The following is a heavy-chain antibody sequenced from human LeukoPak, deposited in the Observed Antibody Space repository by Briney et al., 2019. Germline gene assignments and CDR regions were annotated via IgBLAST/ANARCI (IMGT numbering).Heavy chain of an antibody. Sequence: PSETLSLTCTVSGGSISSSSYYWGWIRQPPGKGLEWIGSIYYSGSTYYNPSLKSRVTISVDTSKNQFSLKLSSVTAADTAVYYCARDQSQTAMLEIRSPDDNWFDPWGQGTLVTVSS. CDR2: IYYSGST. CDR1: GGSISSSSYY. D-gene: IGHD5-18*01. CDR3: ARDQSQTAMLEIRSPDDNWFDP. V-gene: IGHV4-39*07. J-gene: IGHJ5*02.